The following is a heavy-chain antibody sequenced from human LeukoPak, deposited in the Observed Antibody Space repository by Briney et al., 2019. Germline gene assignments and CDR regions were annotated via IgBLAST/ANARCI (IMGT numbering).Heavy chain of an antibody. Sequence: SETLSLTCSVSGVSISSSNSYWGWIRQPPGKGLEWIGSIYYTGNTYYNASLKSRVTISIDTSKNQFSLKLTSVTAADTAVYYCARAGSSSWFPLGAFDIWGQGTMVTVSS. CDR2: IYYTGNT. D-gene: IGHD6-13*01. J-gene: IGHJ3*02. CDR1: GVSISSSNSY. V-gene: IGHV4-39*01. CDR3: ARAGSSSWFPLGAFDI.